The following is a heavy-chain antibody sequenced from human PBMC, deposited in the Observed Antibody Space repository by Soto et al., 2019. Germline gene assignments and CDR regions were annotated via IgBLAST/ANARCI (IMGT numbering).Heavy chain of an antibody. CDR2: ISYDGGNK. D-gene: IGHD1-26*01. CDR3: AKEWDAHPNFDY. CDR1: GFVFSDHG. Sequence: ESVGGVVQPGRSLRLSCAGSGFVFSDHGIHWVRQAPGKGLEWLAAISYDGGNKYYADSVKGRFTISRDNSENTVYLQMNSLTTEDTAIYYCAKEWDAHPNFDYWGQGTLVTVSS. V-gene: IGHV3-30*18. J-gene: IGHJ4*02.